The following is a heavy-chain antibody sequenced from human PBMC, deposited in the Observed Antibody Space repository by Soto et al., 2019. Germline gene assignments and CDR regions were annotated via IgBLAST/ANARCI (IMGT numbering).Heavy chain of an antibody. CDR1: GITFDDYA. D-gene: IGHD3-16*01. V-gene: IGHV3-23*01. J-gene: IGHJ6*03. Sequence: EVQLLESGGGLVQPGGSLRLSCAASGITFDDYAMNWVRQAPGKGLQWVSAISGAGDGTFYADSVKGRFTISRDNSKNTLYLQMNSLRAEDTALYYCAKDRRFTFGGYFYMDVWGTGTTVTVSS. CDR2: ISGAGDGT. CDR3: AKDRRFTFGGYFYMDV.